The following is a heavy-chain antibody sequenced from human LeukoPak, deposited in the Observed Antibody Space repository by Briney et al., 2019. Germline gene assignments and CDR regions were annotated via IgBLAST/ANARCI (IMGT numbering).Heavy chain of an antibody. CDR2: IYTSGST. Sequence: PSQTLSLTCTVSGGSISSGSYYWSWIRQPAGKGLEWIGRIYTSGSTNYHPSLKSRATISLDTSKNQFSLKLNSVSAADTAVYYCARLTVPLRFDPWGQGTLVTVSS. D-gene: IGHD2-2*01. J-gene: IGHJ5*02. CDR1: GGSISSGSYY. CDR3: ARLTVPLRFDP. V-gene: IGHV4-61*02.